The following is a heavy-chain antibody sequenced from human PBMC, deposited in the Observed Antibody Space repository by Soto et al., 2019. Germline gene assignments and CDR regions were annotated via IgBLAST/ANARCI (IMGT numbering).Heavy chain of an antibody. CDR2: ISSDESNK. CDR1: GFTFSSYA. CDR3: ARDVEWLFSPIDY. Sequence: QVQLVESGGGVVQPGRSLRLSCAASGFTFSSYAMHWVRQAPGKGLEWVALISSDESNKYYIDSMKGRFTISRDNSKNTLYLQMSRMRVDDTAVYYCARDVEWLFSPIDYWGQGILVTVSS. V-gene: IGHV3-30-3*01. D-gene: IGHD3-3*01. J-gene: IGHJ4*02.